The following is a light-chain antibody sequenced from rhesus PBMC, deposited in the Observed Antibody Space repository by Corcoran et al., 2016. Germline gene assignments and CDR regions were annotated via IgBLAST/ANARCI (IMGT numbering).Light chain of an antibody. J-gene: IGKJ1*01. CDR2: EAS. Sequence: DIQMTQSPSSLSASVGDRVTITCRASQGITNDLAGYQQKPGETPMLLIYEASSLHSGIPSRLSGSGSGTDFTLTISSLQPEDFATYYCQHYYSTPWTFGQGTKVEIK. CDR1: QGITND. CDR3: QHYYSTPWT. V-gene: IGKV1-25*01.